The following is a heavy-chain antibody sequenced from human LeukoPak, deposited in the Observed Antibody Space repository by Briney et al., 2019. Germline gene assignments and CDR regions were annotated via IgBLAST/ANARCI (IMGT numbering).Heavy chain of an antibody. CDR2: INHSGST. V-gene: IGHV4-34*01. J-gene: IGHJ4*02. CDR3: ARDQQGNFDY. CDR1: GGSFSGYY. Sequence: SETLSLTCAVYGGSFSGYYWSWIRQPPGKGLEWTGEINHSGSTNYNPSLKSRVTISVDTSKNQFSLKLSSVTAADTAVYYCARDQQGNFDYWGQGTLVTVSS. D-gene: IGHD7-27*01.